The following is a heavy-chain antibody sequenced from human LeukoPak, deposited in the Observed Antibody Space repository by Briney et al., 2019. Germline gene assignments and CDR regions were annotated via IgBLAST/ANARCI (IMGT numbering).Heavy chain of an antibody. J-gene: IGHJ3*02. CDR2: TYRGSS. Sequence: SQTLSLTCAVSGDIVSGNIVAWNWIRQSPSRGLEWLGRTYRGSSYYAPSMKSRISISPDTSKNQFSLHLNSVTPEDTAVYFCVRGQYSAFDIWGQGTLVIVSS. CDR3: VRGQYSAFDI. CDR1: GDIVSGNIVA. D-gene: IGHD2-21*01. V-gene: IGHV6-1*01.